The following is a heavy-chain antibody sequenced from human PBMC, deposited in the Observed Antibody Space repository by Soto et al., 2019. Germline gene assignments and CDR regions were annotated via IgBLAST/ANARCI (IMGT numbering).Heavy chain of an antibody. V-gene: IGHV4-34*01. Sequence: QVHLQQWGAGQLKPSETLSLTCAVYGGSFSGYYWSWIRQPPGKGLEWIGEINHSGSTNYSPSRKSRVAISVDTSKNQFSLKLSSVTAADTAVYYCAAFHVLLWFGESPNRHLQYWGQGTLVTISS. J-gene: IGHJ4*02. CDR2: INHSGST. D-gene: IGHD3-10*01. CDR1: GGSFSGYY. CDR3: AAFHVLLWFGESPNRHLQY.